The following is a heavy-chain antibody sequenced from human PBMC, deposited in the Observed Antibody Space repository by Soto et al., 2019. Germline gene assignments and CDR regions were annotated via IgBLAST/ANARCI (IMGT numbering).Heavy chain of an antibody. Sequence: ASVKVSCKASGGTLSSYAISWVRQAPGQGLEWMGGIIPIFGTANYAQKFQGRVTITADKSTSTAYMELSSLRSEDTAVYYCASPQRRSYYGMDVWGQGTTVTVSS. J-gene: IGHJ6*02. V-gene: IGHV1-69*06. CDR3: ASPQRRSYYGMDV. CDR1: GGTLSSYA. CDR2: IIPIFGTA.